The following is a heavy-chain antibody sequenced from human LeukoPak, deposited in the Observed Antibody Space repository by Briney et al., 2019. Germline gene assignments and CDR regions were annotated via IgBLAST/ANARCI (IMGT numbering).Heavy chain of an antibody. CDR3: ARDLGTVGAKDY. D-gene: IGHD1-26*01. CDR1: GYTFSSYA. V-gene: IGHV1-18*01. Sequence: ASVKVSCKASGYTFSSYAISWVRQAPGQGLEWMGRISTYNGDTNFAQKVQGRVTMTTDTSKSTAYMELRSLRSDDTAVYYCARDLGTVGAKDYWGQGTLVTVSS. J-gene: IGHJ4*02. CDR2: ISTYNGDT.